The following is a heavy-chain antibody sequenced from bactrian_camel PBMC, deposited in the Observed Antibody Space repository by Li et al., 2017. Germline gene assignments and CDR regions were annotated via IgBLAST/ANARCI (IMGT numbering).Heavy chain of an antibody. D-gene: IGHD1*01. Sequence: HVQLVESGGGLVQAGGSLRLSCVATEYTYSTYCMGWFRQAPGKEREGLAAIHTHYNYTFYADSVKGRFTISLDSAKNSVDLQMNSLKPDDTAVYYCAATGQMLSVAGCRTQGTQVTVS. CDR2: IHTHYNYT. CDR1: EYTYSTYC. V-gene: IGHV3S6*01. J-gene: IGHJ4*01.